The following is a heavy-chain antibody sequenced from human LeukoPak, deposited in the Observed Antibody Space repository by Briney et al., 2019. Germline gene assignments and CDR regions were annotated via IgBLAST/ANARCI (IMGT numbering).Heavy chain of an antibody. Sequence: GGSLRLSCAASGFTFSSYAMSWVRQAPGKGLEWVSAISGSGGSTYYADSVKGRFTISRDNAKNSLYLQMNSLRAEDTAVYYCAREGGDIVVVPAAPDFDYWGQGTLVTVSS. CDR1: GFTFSSYA. J-gene: IGHJ4*02. CDR3: AREGGDIVVVPAAPDFDY. CDR2: ISGSGGST. D-gene: IGHD2-2*01. V-gene: IGHV3-23*01.